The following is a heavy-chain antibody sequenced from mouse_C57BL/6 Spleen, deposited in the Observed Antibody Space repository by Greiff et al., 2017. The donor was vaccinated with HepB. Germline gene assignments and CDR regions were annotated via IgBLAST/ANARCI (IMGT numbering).Heavy chain of an antibody. D-gene: IGHD2-4*01. V-gene: IGHV1-69*01. CDR1: GYTFTSYW. J-gene: IGHJ3*01. CDR2: IDPSDSYT. Sequence: QVQLQQPGAELVMPGASVKLSCKASGYTFTSYWMHWVKQRPGQGLEWIGEIDPSDSYTNYNQKFKGKSTLPVDKSSSAAYMQLSSLTAEGAAVYYCARGRLRRGGFAYWGQGTLVTVSA. CDR3: ARGRLRRGGFAY.